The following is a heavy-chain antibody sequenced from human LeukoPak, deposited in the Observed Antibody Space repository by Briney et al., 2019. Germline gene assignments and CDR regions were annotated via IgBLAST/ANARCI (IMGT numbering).Heavy chain of an antibody. Sequence: PGGSLRLSCAASGFTSSSYAMSWVRQAPGKGLEWVSAISGSGGSTYYADSVKGRFTISRDNSKNTLYLQMNSLRADDTAVYYCATEASSRGSYPAFPDYWGQGTLVAVSS. CDR1: GFTSSSYA. D-gene: IGHD6-6*01. J-gene: IGHJ4*02. CDR2: ISGSGGST. CDR3: ATEASSRGSYPAFPDY. V-gene: IGHV3-23*01.